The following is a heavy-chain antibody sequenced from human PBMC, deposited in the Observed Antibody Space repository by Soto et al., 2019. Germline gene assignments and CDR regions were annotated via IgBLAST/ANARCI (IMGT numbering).Heavy chain of an antibody. J-gene: IGHJ5*02. CDR3: ARGYWFDP. V-gene: IGHV4-59*01. Sequence: KTSETLSLTCTVSGGSIFSDDWTWIRQPPGKGLEWIGYISRGGSSSYAPSLKGRVTFSTDTSKNQVSLKLTYVTVADTAVYYCARGYWFDPWGPGTLVTVSS. CDR1: GGSIFSDD. CDR2: ISRGGSS.